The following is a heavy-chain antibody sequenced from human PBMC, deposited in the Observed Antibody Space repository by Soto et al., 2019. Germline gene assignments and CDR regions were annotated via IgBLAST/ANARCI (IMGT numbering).Heavy chain of an antibody. CDR3: ANAGMIHPWFSDSYDCDY. V-gene: IGHV4-39*01. D-gene: IGHD3-10*01. CDR2: MYNSGST. Sequence: PSETLSLTCTVSGGSISSSSSYWGWIRRPPGKGLEWIGSMYNSGSTYYNSSLQSRVTISVDTPKNHFSLRLSSLTAADLSVYSCANAGMIHPWFSDSYDCDYGGEGTLGTVSS. J-gene: IGHJ4*02. CDR1: GGSISSSSSY.